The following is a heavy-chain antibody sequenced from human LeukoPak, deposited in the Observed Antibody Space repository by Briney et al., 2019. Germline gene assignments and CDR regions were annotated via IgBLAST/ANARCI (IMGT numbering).Heavy chain of an antibody. J-gene: IGHJ3*02. CDR2: ISWNSGSI. D-gene: IGHD6-19*01. V-gene: IGHV3-9*01. Sequence: GGSLRLSCAASGFTFDDYAMHWVRQAPGKGLEWVSGISWNSGSIGCADSVKGRFTISRDNAKNSLYLQMNSLRAEDTALYYCAKDKEQWLVLAFDIWGQGTMVTVSS. CDR1: GFTFDDYA. CDR3: AKDKEQWLVLAFDI.